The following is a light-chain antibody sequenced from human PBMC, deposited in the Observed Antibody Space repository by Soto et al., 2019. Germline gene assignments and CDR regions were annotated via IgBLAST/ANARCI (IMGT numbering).Light chain of an antibody. CDR1: TSNIGSSY. CDR2: RNN. CDR3: AAWDDSLSGRV. J-gene: IGLJ3*02. V-gene: IGLV1-47*01. Sequence: QSVLTQPPSASGAPGQRVTLSCSGSTSNIGSSYVYWYQQLPGMAPTLLIYRNNMRPSGVPDRFSGSKSDTSASLAISGLRSEDEADYYCAAWDDSLSGRVFGGGTKLTVL.